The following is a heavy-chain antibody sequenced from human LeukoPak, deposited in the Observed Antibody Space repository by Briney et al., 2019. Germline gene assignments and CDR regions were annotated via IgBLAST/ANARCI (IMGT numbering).Heavy chain of an antibody. J-gene: IGHJ4*02. D-gene: IGHD3-22*01. Sequence: GCSVRLSXAASGFRFSSYAMSWLRLAPGTGREWVAAISGSGGSTYYADSVKGRFTISRDNSKNTLYLQMNSLRAEDTAVYYCAKLKGTMIVVVYYYFDYWGQGTLVTVSS. V-gene: IGHV3-23*01. CDR1: GFRFSSYA. CDR3: AKLKGTMIVVVYYYFDY. CDR2: ISGSGGST.